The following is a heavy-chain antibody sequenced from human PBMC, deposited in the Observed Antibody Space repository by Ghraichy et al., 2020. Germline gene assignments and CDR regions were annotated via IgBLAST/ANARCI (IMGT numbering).Heavy chain of an antibody. CDR3: ARAQYCSSTSCYQEFDY. Sequence: GGSLRLSCAASGFTFSSYGMHWVRQAPGKGLEWVAVIWYDGSNKYYADSVKGRFTISRDNSKNTLYLQMNSLRAEDTAVYYCARAQYCSSTSCYQEFDYWGQGTLVTVSS. V-gene: IGHV3-33*01. CDR1: GFTFSSYG. D-gene: IGHD2-2*01. J-gene: IGHJ4*02. CDR2: IWYDGSNK.